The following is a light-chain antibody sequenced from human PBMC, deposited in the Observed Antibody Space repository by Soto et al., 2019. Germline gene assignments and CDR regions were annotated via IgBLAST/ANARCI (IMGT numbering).Light chain of an antibody. CDR1: QSVSSR. CDR3: HQYNNFWT. Sequence: EILMTQSPATLSVSPLERVTLSCRASQSVSSRLAWYHQKPGQSPRLLIYGASTRATGIPARFSGSGSGTEFTLTISSLQSEDFGLYYCHQYNNFWTFGQGTKVDIK. J-gene: IGKJ1*01. V-gene: IGKV3-15*01. CDR2: GAS.